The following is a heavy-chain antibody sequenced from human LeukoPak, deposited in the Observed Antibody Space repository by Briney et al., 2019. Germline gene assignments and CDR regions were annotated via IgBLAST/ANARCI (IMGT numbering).Heavy chain of an antibody. CDR1: GYTFTGYY. J-gene: IGHJ3*02. D-gene: IGHD2-2*01. CDR3: ARADNPKYCSSTSCSGAFDI. CDR2: INPNSGGT. V-gene: IGHV1-2*02. Sequence: GASVKVSCKASGYTFTGYYMHWVRQAPRQGLEWMGWINPNSGGTNYAQKFQGRVTMTRDTSISTAYMELSRLRSDDTAVYYCARADNPKYCSSTSCSGAFDIWGQGTMVTVSS.